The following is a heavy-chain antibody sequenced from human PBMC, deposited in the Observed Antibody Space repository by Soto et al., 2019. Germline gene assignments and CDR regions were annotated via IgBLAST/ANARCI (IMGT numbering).Heavy chain of an antibody. V-gene: IGHV3-23*01. D-gene: IGHD2-15*01. Sequence: RALSLSCSACGFTFSKFAMSWVRQAPGKGLEWVSTITSLSSPYYADSVKGRFTISRDNSNNTLYLQMNSLRDEDTAVYYCAKGPLIVVVPFDSWGQGTLVTVSS. CDR3: AKGPLIVVVPFDS. J-gene: IGHJ4*02. CDR1: GFTFSKFA. CDR2: ITSLSSP.